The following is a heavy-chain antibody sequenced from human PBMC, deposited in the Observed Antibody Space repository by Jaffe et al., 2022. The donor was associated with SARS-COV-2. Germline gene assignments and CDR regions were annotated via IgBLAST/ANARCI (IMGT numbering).Heavy chain of an antibody. CDR2: ISGSGGST. V-gene: IGHV3-23*01. D-gene: IGHD6-19*01. Sequence: EVQLLESGGGLVQPGGSLRLSCAASGFTFSSYAMSWVRQAPGKGLEWVSAISGSGGSTYYADSVKGRFTISRDNSKNTLYLQMNSLRAEDTAVYYCAKGRDGDSSGWFYFDYWGQGTLVTVSS. CDR1: GFTFSSYA. CDR3: AKGRDGDSSGWFYFDY. J-gene: IGHJ4*02.